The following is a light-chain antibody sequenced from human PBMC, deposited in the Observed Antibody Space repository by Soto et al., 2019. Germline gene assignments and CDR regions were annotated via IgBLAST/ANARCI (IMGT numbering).Light chain of an antibody. J-gene: IGKJ5*01. Sequence: DIVMTQSPDSLAVPLGERATINCKSSQTILSSFNNKNYLSWFQQKPGQPPKLLISWASSRAPGVPDRFSGSGSGTDFTLTITSLQAEDVAVYYCHQHYAAPITFGRGTRLEIK. CDR3: HQHYAAPIT. CDR1: QTILSSFNNKNY. CDR2: WAS. V-gene: IGKV4-1*01.